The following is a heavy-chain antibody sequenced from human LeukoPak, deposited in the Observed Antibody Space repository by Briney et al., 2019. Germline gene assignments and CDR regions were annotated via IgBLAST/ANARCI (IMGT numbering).Heavy chain of an antibody. Sequence: PGGSLRLSCAASGFIVSRSYMTWVRQAPGRGLEWVSVIYSSGSAFYADSVKDRFITSRDNSKNTLYLQMESLRAEDTAVYYCARGEAATGTPIGYWGQGTLVTVSP. V-gene: IGHV3-66*01. D-gene: IGHD6-13*01. CDR3: ARGEAATGTPIGY. J-gene: IGHJ4*02. CDR1: GFIVSRSY. CDR2: IYSSGSA.